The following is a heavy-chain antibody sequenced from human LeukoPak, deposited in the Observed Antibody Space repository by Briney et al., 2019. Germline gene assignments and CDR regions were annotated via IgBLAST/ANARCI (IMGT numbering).Heavy chain of an antibody. CDR3: ARGVNRAYDI. CDR1: GFSFRNSW. CDR2: TNEDESAK. Sequence: GGSLRLSCAASGFSFRNSWMAWVRQAPGKGLEWVALTNEDESAKYYVDSVKGRFTISRDNAKNSLFPQMNSLRDEDTAMYYCARGVNRAYDIWGHGTMVTVSS. J-gene: IGHJ3*02. V-gene: IGHV3-7*01. D-gene: IGHD2-8*01.